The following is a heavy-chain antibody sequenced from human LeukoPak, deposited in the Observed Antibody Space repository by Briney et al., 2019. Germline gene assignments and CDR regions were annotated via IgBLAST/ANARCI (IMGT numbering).Heavy chain of an antibody. Sequence: GGSLRLSCVASGFTVSSSYMSWVRQAPGRGLDWVSVIYSGGSTHYAGSVKGRFTISRDDSKNTVFLQMNSLRAEDTAMYYCARGYNSGTYSTGYIGPWGQGTQVIVSS. D-gene: IGHD3-10*01. CDR1: GFTVSSSY. V-gene: IGHV3-66*01. CDR3: ARGYNSGTYSTGYIGP. J-gene: IGHJ5*02. CDR2: IYSGGST.